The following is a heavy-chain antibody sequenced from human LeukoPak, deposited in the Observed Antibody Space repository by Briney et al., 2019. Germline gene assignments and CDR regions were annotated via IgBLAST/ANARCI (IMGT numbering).Heavy chain of an antibody. CDR2: INPNSGGT. CDR3: AREELNRVDYGDYDY. CDR1: GYTFTGYY. Sequence: ASVKVSCKASGYTFTGYYMHWVRQAPGQGLEWMGWINPNSGGTNYAQKFQGRVTMTRDTSISTAYMELSRLRSDDTAVYYCAREELNRVDYGDYDYWGQGTLVTVSS. V-gene: IGHV1-2*02. J-gene: IGHJ4*02. D-gene: IGHD4-17*01.